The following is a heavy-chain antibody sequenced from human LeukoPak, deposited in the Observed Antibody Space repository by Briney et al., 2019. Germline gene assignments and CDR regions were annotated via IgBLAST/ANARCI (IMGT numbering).Heavy chain of an antibody. CDR2: INPNSGGT. V-gene: IGHV1-2*06. J-gene: IGHJ4*02. D-gene: IGHD5-12*01. CDR3: ARDRRGYSGYDMN. Sequence: ASVKVSCKASGYTFNGYYMQWVRQAPAQGLEWMWRINPNSGGTDSAQKFQGRVTMTIDTSINTAYMELSSLTSDDTAVYYCARDRRGYSGYDMNWGQGTLVTVSS. CDR1: GYTFNGYY.